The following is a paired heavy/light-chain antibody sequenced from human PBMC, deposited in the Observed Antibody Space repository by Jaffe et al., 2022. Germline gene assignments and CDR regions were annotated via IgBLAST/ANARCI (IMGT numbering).Heavy chain of an antibody. Sequence: QVQLVQSGSELKKPGASVKVSCKASGYTFSTYGMSWVRQAPGQGLEWMGWINTNTGNPTYAQGFTGRFVFSLDTSVSTAYLHINTLKVEDTAFYYCARVGILGVDYWGQGTLVTVSS. J-gene: IGHJ4*02. V-gene: IGHV7-4-1*02. CDR3: ARVGILGVDY. CDR1: GYTFSTYG. D-gene: IGHD6-13*01. CDR2: INTNTGNP.
Light chain of an antibody. Sequence: DIQMTQSPSSLSASIGDRVTITCRASQGINNNLNWYQQKPGKVPNLLIYAASALQSGVPSRFSGSGSGTDFTLTISSLQPEDVATYYCQRFNSAPPLTFGGGTKVEIK. CDR2: AAS. CDR3: QRFNSAPPLT. CDR1: QGINNN. J-gene: IGKJ4*01. V-gene: IGKV1-27*01.